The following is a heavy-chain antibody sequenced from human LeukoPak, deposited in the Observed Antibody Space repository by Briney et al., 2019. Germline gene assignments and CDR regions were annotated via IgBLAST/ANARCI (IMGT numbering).Heavy chain of an antibody. V-gene: IGHV3-23*01. CDR1: GFTFSSYG. CDR3: AKVAYDFWSGYLTRLLYFDY. Sequence: GGSLRLSCAASGFTFSSYGMSWVRQAPGKGLEWVSSISGSGDSTYHADSERGRFTISRDNSKNTLYLQMNSLRAEDTAVYYCAKVAYDFWSGYLTRLLYFDYWGQGTLVTVSS. D-gene: IGHD3-3*01. CDR2: ISGSGDST. J-gene: IGHJ4*02.